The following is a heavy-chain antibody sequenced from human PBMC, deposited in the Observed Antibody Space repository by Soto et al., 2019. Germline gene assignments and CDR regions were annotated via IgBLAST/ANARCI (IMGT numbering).Heavy chain of an antibody. Sequence: LRLSCAPSESTLSNVWMNWVRQAPGKGLEWVGRVKRQIDGATTDYAAPVKGRFTISRDDSKNSVYLQMNSLRTEDTAVYYCTTDPIRDYWGLGTLVTVSA. CDR1: ESTLSNVW. V-gene: IGHV3-15*01. CDR2: VKRQIDGATT. CDR3: TTDPIRDY. D-gene: IGHD2-21*01. J-gene: IGHJ4*02.